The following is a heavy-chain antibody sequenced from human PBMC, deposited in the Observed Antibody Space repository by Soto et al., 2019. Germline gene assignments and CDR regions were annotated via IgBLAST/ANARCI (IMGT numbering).Heavy chain of an antibody. V-gene: IGHV3-23*01. Sequence: GGSLRLSCAASGFTFSSYAMSWVRQAPGKGLEWVSAISGSGGSTYYADSVKGRFTISRDNSKNTLYLQMNSLRAEDTAVYYCAKSLKGEWLRFYYFDYWGQGTLVTVSS. D-gene: IGHD5-12*01. J-gene: IGHJ4*02. CDR3: AKSLKGEWLRFYYFDY. CDR2: ISGSGGST. CDR1: GFTFSSYA.